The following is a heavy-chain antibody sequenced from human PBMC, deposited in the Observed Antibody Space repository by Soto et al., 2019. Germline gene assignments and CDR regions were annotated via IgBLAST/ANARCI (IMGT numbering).Heavy chain of an antibody. Sequence: ASVKVSRKASGYTFTSYGISWVRQAPGQGLEWMGWISAYNGNTNYAQKVQGRVTMTTDTSTSTAYMELRSLRSDDTAVYYCARYRATINSFWFDPWGQGTLVTVS. CDR3: ARYRATINSFWFDP. CDR2: ISAYNGNT. CDR1: GYTFTSYG. J-gene: IGHJ5*02. V-gene: IGHV1-18*01. D-gene: IGHD5-12*01.